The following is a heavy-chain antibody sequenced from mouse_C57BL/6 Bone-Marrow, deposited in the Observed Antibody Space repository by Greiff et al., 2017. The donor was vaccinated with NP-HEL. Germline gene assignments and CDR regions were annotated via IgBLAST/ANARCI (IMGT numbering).Heavy chain of an antibody. CDR3: AREPVFIYYLWYFDV. CDR1: GFNIKDYY. V-gene: IGHV14-2*01. J-gene: IGHJ1*03. D-gene: IGHD1-1*01. CDR2: IDPEDGET. Sequence: EVQLQESGAELVKPGASVKLSCTASGFNIKDYYMHWVKQRPEQGLEWIGRIDPEDGETKYAPKFQGKATITADTSSNTAYLQLSSLTSEDTAVYYCAREPVFIYYLWYFDVRGTGTTVTVS.